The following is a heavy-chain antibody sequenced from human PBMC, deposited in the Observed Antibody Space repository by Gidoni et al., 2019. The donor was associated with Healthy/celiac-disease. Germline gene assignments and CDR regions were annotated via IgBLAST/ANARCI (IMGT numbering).Heavy chain of an antibody. Sequence: EVQLVESGGGLVQPGWSLKLSCASSGFTFSGAAMHWVRQASGKGMEWVGRIRSKANSYATAYAASVKGRFTISRDDSKNTAYLQMNSLKTEDTPLYYCTSPSYITMVRGVEQHSDYWGQGTLFPLSS. CDR1: GFTFSGAA. V-gene: IGHV3-73*02. CDR3: TSPSYITMVRGVEQHSDY. J-gene: IGHJ4*02. D-gene: IGHD3-10*01. CDR2: IRSKANSYAT.